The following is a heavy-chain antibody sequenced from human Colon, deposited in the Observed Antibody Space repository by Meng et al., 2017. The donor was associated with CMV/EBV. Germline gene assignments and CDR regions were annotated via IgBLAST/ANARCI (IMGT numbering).Heavy chain of an antibody. D-gene: IGHD3-16*01. V-gene: IGHV1-18*01. J-gene: IGHJ5*02. CDR2: ISGSSDST. CDR3: ARGGGPNWFDP. Sequence: SCQASGYTFSSYFIIWVRQAPGEGLEWMGYISGSSDSTNYAQKFQDRISMTTDTSKSTAYMGLRSLRSDDTAVYYCARGGGPNWFDPWGQGTLVTVSS. CDR1: GYTFSSYF.